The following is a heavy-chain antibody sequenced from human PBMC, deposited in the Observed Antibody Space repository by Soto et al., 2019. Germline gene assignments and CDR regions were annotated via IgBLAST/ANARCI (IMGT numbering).Heavy chain of an antibody. V-gene: IGHV3-23*01. J-gene: IGHJ4*02. Sequence: GGSLRLSCAASGFTFSSYAMSWVRQTPGKGLEWVSAISGSGGSTYYADSVKGRFTISRDNSKNTLYLQMNSLGAEDTAVYYCAKDQYSGSYYLNFDYWGQGTLVTVSS. CDR1: GFTFSSYA. D-gene: IGHD1-26*01. CDR2: ISGSGGST. CDR3: AKDQYSGSYYLNFDY.